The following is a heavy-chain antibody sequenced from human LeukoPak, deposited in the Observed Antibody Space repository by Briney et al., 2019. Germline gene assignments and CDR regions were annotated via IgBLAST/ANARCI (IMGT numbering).Heavy chain of an antibody. D-gene: IGHD3-9*01. J-gene: IGHJ6*02. Sequence: GASVTVSCKASGYTFTSYGISWVRQAPGKGLEWMGWISAYNGNTNYAQKLQGRVTMTTDTSTSTAYMELRSLRSDDTAVYYCARWGILTGYSYGMDVWGQGTTVTVSS. CDR3: ARWGILTGYSYGMDV. CDR1: GYTFTSYG. V-gene: IGHV1-18*01. CDR2: ISAYNGNT.